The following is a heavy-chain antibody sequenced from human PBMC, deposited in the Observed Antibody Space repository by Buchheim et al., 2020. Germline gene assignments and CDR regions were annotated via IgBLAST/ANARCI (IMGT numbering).Heavy chain of an antibody. J-gene: IGHJ5*02. CDR3: ARSRAVAAAGWFDP. CDR1: GGSISSGDCY. CDR2: IYYSGST. V-gene: IGHV4-30-4*01. Sequence: QVQLQESGPGLVKPSETLSLTCAVSGGSISSGDCYWSWIRQPPGKGLEWIGHIYYSGSTSYNPSLKSRGIISIDTSKKQFSLKLTSVTAADTAVYYCARSRAVAAAGWFDPWGQGTL. D-gene: IGHD6-19*01.